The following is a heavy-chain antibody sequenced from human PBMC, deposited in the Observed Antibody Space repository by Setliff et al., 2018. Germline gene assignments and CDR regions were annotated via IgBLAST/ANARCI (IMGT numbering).Heavy chain of an antibody. V-gene: IGHV3-7*01. CDR3: AMGRDADNFIAFDL. CDR1: GFSFSSYW. Sequence: GGSLRLSCAASGFSFSSYWMSWLRQAPGKGPEWLIQINQDGSEKYSVDSVKGRLTVSRDDSKNVVYLQMDSLSVEDVAVYYCAMGRDADNFIAFDLWGQGTMVTVSS. D-gene: IGHD2-2*01. J-gene: IGHJ3*01. CDR2: INQDGSEK.